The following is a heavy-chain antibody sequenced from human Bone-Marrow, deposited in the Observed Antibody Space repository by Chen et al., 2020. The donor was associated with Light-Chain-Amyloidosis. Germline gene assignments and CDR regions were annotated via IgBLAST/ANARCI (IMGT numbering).Heavy chain of an antibody. D-gene: IGHD2-15*01. V-gene: IGHV4-39*07. CDR1: GGSISGTSSD. J-gene: IGHJ6*03. Sequence: QLQLQESGPRVVKPSETLSLSCAVSGGSISGTSSDWVWIRQPPGEGLEWIGTFYYTGITYYTPSLKSRVTILVDTSRSQFSLKLGSVTAADTAVYYCARDRLARAGYCSGGSCYGRPSYYMDVWGKGTTVTVSS. CDR2: FYYTGIT. CDR3: ARDRLARAGYCSGGSCYGRPSYYMDV.